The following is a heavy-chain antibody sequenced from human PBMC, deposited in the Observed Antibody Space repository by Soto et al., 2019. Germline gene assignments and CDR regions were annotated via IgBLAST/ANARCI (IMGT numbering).Heavy chain of an antibody. CDR3: ARGPRGLYHHDY. Sequence: EVQLVESGGGLVQPGGSLRLSCAASGFTFSGDWMHWVRQAAGKGLVWVSRINMDGSSTNYAASVKGRFTISRDNAKNTLYLQMNSRGVDDAAVYYCARGPRGLYHHDYWGQGALVTVSS. D-gene: IGHD2-2*01. CDR1: GFTFSGDW. CDR2: INMDGSST. V-gene: IGHV3-74*01. J-gene: IGHJ4*02.